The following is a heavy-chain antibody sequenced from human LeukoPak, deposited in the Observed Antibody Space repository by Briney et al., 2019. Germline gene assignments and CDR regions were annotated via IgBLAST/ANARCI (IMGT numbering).Heavy chain of an antibody. CDR3: AKDRPAFGY. Sequence: GGSLRLSCAASGFTFSSYGMHWVRQAPGKGLEWVAVISYDGSNNYYADAVKGRFTSSRDNSTNTLYLQMNSMRAEDTAVYYFAKDRPAFGYWGQGTPVTLSS. CDR1: GFTFSSYG. D-gene: IGHD2-2*01. CDR2: ISYDGSNN. V-gene: IGHV3-30*18. J-gene: IGHJ4*02.